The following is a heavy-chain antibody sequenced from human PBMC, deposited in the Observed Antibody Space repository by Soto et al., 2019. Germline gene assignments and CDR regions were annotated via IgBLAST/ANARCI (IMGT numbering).Heavy chain of an antibody. CDR1: GGSFSGYY. CDR2: INHSGST. CDR3: AREYSSSSDYYYYYMDV. D-gene: IGHD6-6*01. Sequence: PSETLSLTCAVYGGSFSGYYWSWIRQPPGKGLEWIGEINHSGSTNYNPSLKSRVTISVDTSKNQFSLKLSSVTAADTAVYYCAREYSSSSDYYYYYMDVWGKGTTVTVSS. V-gene: IGHV4-34*01. J-gene: IGHJ6*03.